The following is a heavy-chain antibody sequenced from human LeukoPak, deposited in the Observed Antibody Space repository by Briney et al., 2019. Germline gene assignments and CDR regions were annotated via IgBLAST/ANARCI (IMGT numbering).Heavy chain of an antibody. Sequence: PGGALRLSCVASGFTLNNAWMSWVRPAPGKGLEWVARIRAGGTTDYAAPVKGRFTISRDDSMNTLYLQMDSLKTGDTAVYYCATDVPSPLAQIDYWGQGTPVTVSS. V-gene: IGHV3-15*01. CDR1: GFTLNNAW. J-gene: IGHJ4*02. D-gene: IGHD1-14*01. CDR3: ATDVPSPLAQIDY. CDR2: IRAGGTT.